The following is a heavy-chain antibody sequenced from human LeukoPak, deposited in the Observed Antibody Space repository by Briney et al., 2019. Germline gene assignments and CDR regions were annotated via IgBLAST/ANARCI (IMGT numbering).Heavy chain of an antibody. D-gene: IGHD1-1*01. CDR2: IIPIFGTA. CDR3: ARALEESPRAERPPPDYYYMDV. J-gene: IGHJ6*03. Sequence: ASVKVSCKASGGTFSSYAISWVRQAPGQGLEWMGGIIPIFGTANYAQKFQGRVTITADESTSTAYMELSSLRSEDTAVYYCARALEESPRAERPPPDYYYMDVWGKGTTVTVSS. CDR1: GGTFSSYA. V-gene: IGHV1-69*01.